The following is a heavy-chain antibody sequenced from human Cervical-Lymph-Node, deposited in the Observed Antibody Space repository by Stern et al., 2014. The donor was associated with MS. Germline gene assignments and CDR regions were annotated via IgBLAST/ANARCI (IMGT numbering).Heavy chain of an antibody. CDR2: IRWNSDHI. V-gene: IGHV3-9*01. CDR1: GFTFNDYA. Sequence: EVQLVESGGGLVQPGRSLRLSCAASGFTFNDYAMHWVRRAPGKGLEWVSGIRWNSDHIGYADSVKGRFTISRDNAKNSLYLQMHRLRPEDTAMYYCAKDGVYFYGSGSYPDYWGQGTLVTVSS. CDR3: AKDGVYFYGSGSYPDY. D-gene: IGHD3-10*01. J-gene: IGHJ4*02.